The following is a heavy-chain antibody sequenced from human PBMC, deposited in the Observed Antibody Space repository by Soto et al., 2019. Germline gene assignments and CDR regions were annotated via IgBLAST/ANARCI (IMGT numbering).Heavy chain of an antibody. CDR2: LSGSGGTT. CDR1: GFTFNNYA. J-gene: IGHJ4*02. V-gene: IGHV3-23*01. CDR3: ATERSYTYFALDC. Sequence: GGSLRLSCAASGFTFNNYAMSWVRQAPGKGLEWVSALSGSGGTTYYADSVKGRFTISRDNSKNTLYLQMNSLRAADTAVYYCATERSYTYFALDCWGQGTLVTFSS. D-gene: IGHD5-18*01.